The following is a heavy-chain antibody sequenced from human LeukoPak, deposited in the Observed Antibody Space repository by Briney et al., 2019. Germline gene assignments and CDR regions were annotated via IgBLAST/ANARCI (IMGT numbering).Heavy chain of an antibody. V-gene: IGHV3-30-3*01. CDR2: ISYDGSNK. D-gene: IGHD4-11*01. CDR1: GFTFSSYA. CDR3: ARRGYSNYYHYYYGMDV. J-gene: IGHJ6*02. Sequence: GGSLRLSCAASGFTFSSYAMHWVRQAPGKGLEWVAVISYDGSNKYYADSVKGRFTISRDNSKNTLYLQMNSLRAEDTAVYYCARRGYSNYYHYYYGMDVWGQGTTVTVSS.